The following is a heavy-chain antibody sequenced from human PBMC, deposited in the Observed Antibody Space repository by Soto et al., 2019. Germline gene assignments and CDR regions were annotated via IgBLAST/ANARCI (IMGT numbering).Heavy chain of an antibody. V-gene: IGHV5-10-1*01. CDR2: IDPSDSYT. CDR1: GYSFTSYW. Sequence: GESLKISCKGSGYSFTSYWISWVRQMPGKGLEWMGRIDPSDSYTNYSPSFEGHVTISADKSISTAYLQWSSLKASDTAMYYCARRRYCSGGSCPPFDYWGQGTLVTVSS. J-gene: IGHJ4*02. CDR3: ARRRYCSGGSCPPFDY. D-gene: IGHD2-15*01.